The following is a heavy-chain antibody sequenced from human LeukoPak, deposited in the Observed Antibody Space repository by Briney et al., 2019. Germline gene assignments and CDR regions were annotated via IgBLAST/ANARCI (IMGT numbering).Heavy chain of an antibody. CDR3: ARDPSAVAGYFDC. D-gene: IGHD6-19*01. CDR1: GGSISSDY. Sequence: SETLSLSRAVSGGSISSDYWSWIRQPAGKGLEWIGRIYSSGSTEYNPSLKSRVTMSVDTSKNQFSLKLSSVTAADTAVYFCARDPSAVAGYFDCWGQGPLVTVSS. CDR2: IYSSGST. V-gene: IGHV4-4*07. J-gene: IGHJ4*01.